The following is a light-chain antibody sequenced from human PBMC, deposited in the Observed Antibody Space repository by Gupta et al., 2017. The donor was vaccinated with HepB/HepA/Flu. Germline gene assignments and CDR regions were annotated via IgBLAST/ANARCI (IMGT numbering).Light chain of an antibody. CDR3: QQCAQAPRT. V-gene: IGKV3-20*01. CDR1: QTVTNNY. CDR2: DAF. Sequence: EIVLTQSPGTLSLSPGERATLSCRASQTVTNNYLAWYQQRPGQAPRLLIYDAFNRATGIPDRFTGSGSGTDFTLTISRLEPEDFAVYYCQQCAQAPRTFGQGTKVEIK. J-gene: IGKJ1*01.